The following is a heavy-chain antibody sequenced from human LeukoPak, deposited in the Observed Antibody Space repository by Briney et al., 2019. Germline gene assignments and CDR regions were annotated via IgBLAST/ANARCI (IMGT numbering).Heavy chain of an antibody. CDR1: GFIFSSYG. CDR2: ITYDGSNK. V-gene: IGHV3-30*18. D-gene: IGHD3-22*01. J-gene: IGHJ4*02. Sequence: GGSLTFSCTASGFIFSSYGMHWVRQAPGKGLEWVAVITYDGSNKYYADYVKGRFTISRDNSKNTLYLQMNSLRAEDTAVYYCAKGTYHYDTSGYVGYFDYWGQGTLVTVSS. CDR3: AKGTYHYDTSGYVGYFDY.